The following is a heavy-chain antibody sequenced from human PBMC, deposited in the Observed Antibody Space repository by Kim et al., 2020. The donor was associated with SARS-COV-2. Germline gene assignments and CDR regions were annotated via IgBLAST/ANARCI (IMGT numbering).Heavy chain of an antibody. CDR2: IRSKGYGGTT. CDR1: GFTFGDYA. D-gene: IGHD6-13*01. Sequence: GGSLRLSCTASGFTFGDYAVSWVREAPGKGLEWVGLIRSKGYGGTTEHAASVKGRFTISRDDSKSIAYLQMNSLKTEDTAVYYCTRDNWQQRDYWGRGTL. V-gene: IGHV3-49*04. CDR3: TRDNWQQRDY. J-gene: IGHJ4*02.